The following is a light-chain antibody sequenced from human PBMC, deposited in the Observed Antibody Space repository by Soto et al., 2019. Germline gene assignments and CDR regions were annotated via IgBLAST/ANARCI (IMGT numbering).Light chain of an antibody. CDR3: QQSYSTPPNT. J-gene: IGKJ5*01. V-gene: IGKV1-39*01. Sequence: DIQLTQSPSFLSASVGDRVTITCQASQDISNYLNWYQQKPGKAPKLLIYAASSLQSGVPSSFSGSGSGTDFTLTISSLQPEDFATYYWQQSYSTPPNTFGQGTRLEI. CDR2: AAS. CDR1: QDISNY.